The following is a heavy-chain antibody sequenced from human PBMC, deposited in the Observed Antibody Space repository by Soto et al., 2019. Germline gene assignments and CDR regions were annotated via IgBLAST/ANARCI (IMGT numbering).Heavy chain of an antibody. J-gene: IGHJ3*02. CDR1: GYTLTELS. V-gene: IGHV1-24*01. D-gene: IGHD3-3*01. Sequence: GASVKVSCKVSGYTLTELSMHWVRQAPGKGLEWMGGFDPEDGETIYAQKFQGRVTMTEDTSTDTAYMELSSLRSEDTAVYYCATNGFTIFGVVILTRDAFDIWGQGTMVTVS. CDR2: FDPEDGET. CDR3: ATNGFTIFGVVILTRDAFDI.